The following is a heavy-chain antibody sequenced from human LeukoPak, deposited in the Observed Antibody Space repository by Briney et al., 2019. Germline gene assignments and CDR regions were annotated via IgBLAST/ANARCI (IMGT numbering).Heavy chain of an antibody. Sequence: PSETLSLTCSVSDDSIAMYYWTWIRQPPGKGLEWIGYVDHTGSTNFNPSLNGRVSISRDTTNNLFSLRLRSVTAADTAVYFCARGRVSSSTWYSTYYYYFYMDVWGKGTTVTVSS. J-gene: IGHJ6*03. CDR1: DDSIAMYY. V-gene: IGHV4-59*01. CDR2: VDHTGST. D-gene: IGHD1-1*01. CDR3: ARGRVSSSTWYSTYYYYFYMDV.